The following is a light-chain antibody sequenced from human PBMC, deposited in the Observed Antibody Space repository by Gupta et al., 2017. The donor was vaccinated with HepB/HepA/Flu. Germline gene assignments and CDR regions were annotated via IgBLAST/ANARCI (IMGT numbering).Light chain of an antibody. V-gene: IGLV1-44*01. CDR1: TSNIGSNT. CDR2: SNH. J-gene: IGLJ2*01. Sequence: SVLLQPPSASGPPGQTVTTSCSGRTSNIGSNTVNWYQLLPGKAPRLLVYSNHQRPSGVPERFFGSKSGTSASLAITGLQAEDEADYYCAAWDDSLNGVVFGGGTRLTVL. CDR3: AAWDDSLNGVV.